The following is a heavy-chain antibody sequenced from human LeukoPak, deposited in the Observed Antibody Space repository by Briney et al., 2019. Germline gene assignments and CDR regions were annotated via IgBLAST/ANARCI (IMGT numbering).Heavy chain of an antibody. Sequence: ASETLSHTCAVYGGSFSGYYWSWIRQPPGEGLEWIGEINHSGSTNYNPSLKSRVTISVDTSKNQFSLKLGSVTAADTAVYYCAKDVATVTTGVDYWGQGTLVTVSS. CDR3: AKDVATVTTGVDY. CDR2: INHSGST. J-gene: IGHJ4*02. D-gene: IGHD4-17*01. CDR1: GGSFSGYY. V-gene: IGHV4-34*01.